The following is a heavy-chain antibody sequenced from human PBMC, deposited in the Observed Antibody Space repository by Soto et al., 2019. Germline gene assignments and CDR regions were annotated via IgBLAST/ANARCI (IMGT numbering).Heavy chain of an antibody. J-gene: IGHJ4*02. CDR1: GGTFSSYA. CDR2: IIPIFGTA. CDR3: AIPPNYYDGSGIFSH. V-gene: IGHV1-69*12. D-gene: IGHD3-22*01. Sequence: QVQLVQSGAEVKKPGSSVKVSCKASGGTFSSYAISWVRQAPGQGLEWMGGIIPIFGTANYAQKFQGRVTITAEESTSTADMELSSLRAEDTAVYYCAIPPNYYDGSGIFSHWGQGTLVTVSS.